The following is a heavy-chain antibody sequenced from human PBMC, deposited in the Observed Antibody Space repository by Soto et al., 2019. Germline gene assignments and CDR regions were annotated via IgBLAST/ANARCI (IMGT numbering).Heavy chain of an antibody. CDR3: ATVRNDYGDYVGAFDI. CDR1: GYTLTELS. J-gene: IGHJ3*02. D-gene: IGHD4-17*01. CDR2: FDPEDGET. Sequence: ASVKVSCKVSGYTLTELSMHWVRQAPGKGLEWMGGFDPEDGETIYAQKFQGRVTMTEDTSTDTAYMELSSLRSEDTAVYYCATVRNDYGDYVGAFDIWGQGTMVTVSS. V-gene: IGHV1-24*01.